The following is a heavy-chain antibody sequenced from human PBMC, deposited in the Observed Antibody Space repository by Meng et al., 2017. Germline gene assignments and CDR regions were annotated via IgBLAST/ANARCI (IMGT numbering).Heavy chain of an antibody. Sequence: QVQLQQSGPGLVKPSQTLSLTCAISGDSVSSNSAAWNCIRQSQSKGLEWLGRTNYRSKWYSYYAVSVKSRITIKPDTPKNQFSLQLTSVTPEDTAVYSCARGGGGRGLDYWGQGTLVTVSS. J-gene: IGHJ4*02. D-gene: IGHD3-10*01. CDR3: ARGGGGRGLDY. CDR2: TNYRSKWYS. V-gene: IGHV6-1*01. CDR1: GDSVSSNSAA.